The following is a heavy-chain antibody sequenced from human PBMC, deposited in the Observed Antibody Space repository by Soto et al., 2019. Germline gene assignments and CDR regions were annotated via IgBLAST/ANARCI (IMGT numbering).Heavy chain of an antibody. CDR3: ARFRYNWFDP. CDR2: IYYSGST. CDR1: GGSISSSNW. V-gene: IGHV4-4*02. Sequence: SETLSLTCAVSGGSISSSNWWSWVRQPPGKGLEWIGYIYYSGSTNYNPSLKSRVTISVDTSKNQFSLKLSSVTAADTAVYYCARFRYNWFDPWGQGTLVTVSS. J-gene: IGHJ5*02. D-gene: IGHD3-9*01.